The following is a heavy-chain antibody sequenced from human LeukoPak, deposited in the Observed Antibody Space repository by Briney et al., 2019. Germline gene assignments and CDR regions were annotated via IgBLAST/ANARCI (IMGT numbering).Heavy chain of an antibody. CDR1: GFTFSSYA. V-gene: IGHV3-23*01. D-gene: IGHD2-15*01. CDR3: AKGGYCSGGSCYSDYFDY. Sequence: QPGGSLRLSCAASGFTFSSYAMSWVRQAPGKGLEWVSAISGSGGSTYYADSVKGRFTISRDNSKNTLYLQINSLRAEDTAVYYCAKGGYCSGGSCYSDYFDYWGQGTLVTVSS. CDR2: ISGSGGST. J-gene: IGHJ4*02.